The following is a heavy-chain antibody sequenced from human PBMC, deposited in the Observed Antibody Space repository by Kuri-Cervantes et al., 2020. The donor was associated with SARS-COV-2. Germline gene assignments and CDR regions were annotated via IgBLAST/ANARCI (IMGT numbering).Heavy chain of an antibody. Sequence: GSLRLSCTVSGGSISSYYWSWIRQPPGKGLEWIEYIYYSGSTNYNPSLKSRVTISVDTSKNQFSLKLSSVTAADTAVYYCVRDGDHWNFDYWGQGTLVTVSS. CDR3: VRDGDHWNFDY. V-gene: IGHV4-59*01. D-gene: IGHD1-1*01. CDR2: IYYSGST. CDR1: GGSISSYY. J-gene: IGHJ4*02.